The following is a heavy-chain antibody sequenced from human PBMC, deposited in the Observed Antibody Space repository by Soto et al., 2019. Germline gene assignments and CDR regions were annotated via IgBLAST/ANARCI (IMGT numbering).Heavy chain of an antibody. V-gene: IGHV3-11*06. D-gene: IGHD4-17*01. CDR3: ARESDYADAFDI. CDR2: ISSSSSYT. CDR1: GFTFSDYY. J-gene: IGHJ3*02. Sequence: QVQLVESGGGLVKPGGSLRLSCAASGFTFSDYYMSWIRQAPGKGLEWVSYISSSSSYTNYADSVKGRFTISRDNAKNSLYLQMNSLRAEDTAVYYCARESDYADAFDIWGQGTMVTVSS.